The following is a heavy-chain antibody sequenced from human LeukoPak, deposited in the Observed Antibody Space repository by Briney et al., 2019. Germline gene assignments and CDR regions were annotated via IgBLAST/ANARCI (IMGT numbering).Heavy chain of an antibody. CDR1: GFTFGDYG. D-gene: IGHD6-19*01. CDR2: IRSNTYGGST. CDR3: ARVSRGGITVSWFDP. V-gene: IGHV3-49*03. Sequence: GSLRLSCEGSGFTFGDYGVGWFRQAPGKGLQWVTSIRSNTYGGSTEYVPSVKGRFTISRDDSNSIAYLQMNSLKAEDTAIYYCARVSRGGITVSWFDPWGQGTLVTVSS. J-gene: IGHJ5*02.